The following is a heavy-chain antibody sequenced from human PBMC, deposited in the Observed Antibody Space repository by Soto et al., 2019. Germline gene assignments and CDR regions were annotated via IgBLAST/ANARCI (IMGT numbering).Heavy chain of an antibody. J-gene: IGHJ4*02. Sequence: GGSLRLSCAASGFTFDDYAMHWVRQAPGKGLEWVSGISWNSGSIGYADSVKGRFTISRDNAKNSLYLQMNSLRAEDTALYYCAKATHSSGFFHWGQGTLVTVSS. V-gene: IGHV3-9*01. D-gene: IGHD3-22*01. CDR2: ISWNSGSI. CDR3: AKATHSSGFFH. CDR1: GFTFDDYA.